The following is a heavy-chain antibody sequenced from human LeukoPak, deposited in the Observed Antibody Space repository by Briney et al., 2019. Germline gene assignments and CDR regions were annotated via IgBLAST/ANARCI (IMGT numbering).Heavy chain of an antibody. CDR2: INTNGSPT. D-gene: IGHD3-10*01. CDR1: GFTFSSYW. V-gene: IGHV3-74*01. J-gene: IGHJ4*02. Sequence: GGSLRLSCAASGFTFSSYWMHWVRQAPGKGLVWVARINTNGSPTQYADSVTGRFTISRDNAKATLYLQMNSLRDEDTAVYYCAGDLISGSGSLGYWGQGTLVTVSS. CDR3: AGDLISGSGSLGY.